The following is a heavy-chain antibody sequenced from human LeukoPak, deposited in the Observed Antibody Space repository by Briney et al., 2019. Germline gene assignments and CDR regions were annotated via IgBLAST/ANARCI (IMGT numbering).Heavy chain of an antibody. CDR1: GFTFSSYT. CDR2: ISSSSTYM. D-gene: IGHD6-13*01. CDR3: ARDKAGSSSLLDY. J-gene: IGHJ4*02. V-gene: IGHV3-21*01. Sequence: GGSLRLSCAASGFTFSSYTMNWVRQAPGRGLEWVSCISSSSTYMLYADSAKGRFTISRDNAKNSLYLQMNSLRAEDTAVYYCARDKAGSSSLLDYWGQGALVTVSS.